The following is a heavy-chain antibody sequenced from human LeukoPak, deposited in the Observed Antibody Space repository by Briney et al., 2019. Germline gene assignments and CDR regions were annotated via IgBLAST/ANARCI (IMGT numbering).Heavy chain of an antibody. CDR3: ARSKWELRVMGAFDI. CDR2: IYPGDSDT. V-gene: IGHV5-51*01. CDR1: GYSFTSYW. D-gene: IGHD1-26*01. J-gene: IGHJ3*02. Sequence: GESLKISCKGSGYSFTSYWIGWVRQMPGKGLEWMGIIYPGDSDTRYSPSFQGQVTISADKSISTAYLQWSSLKASDTAMYYCARSKWELRVMGAFDIWGRGTMVTVSS.